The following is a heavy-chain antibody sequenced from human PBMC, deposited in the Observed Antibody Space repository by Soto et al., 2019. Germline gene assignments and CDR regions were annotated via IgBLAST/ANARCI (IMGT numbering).Heavy chain of an antibody. CDR1: GGSITTGGSY. D-gene: IGHD3-10*01. CDR3: ARARFRVLDGKPYFDS. V-gene: IGHV4-31*03. Sequence: SETLSLTCTVSGGSITTGGSYWSWIRQHPGKGLEWIGNIYHSGNTYYNPSLKSRLTISVDTSKNHFSLMVDSVTAAATAVYYCARARFRVLDGKPYFDSWGQGTLVTVSS. J-gene: IGHJ4*02. CDR2: IYHSGNT.